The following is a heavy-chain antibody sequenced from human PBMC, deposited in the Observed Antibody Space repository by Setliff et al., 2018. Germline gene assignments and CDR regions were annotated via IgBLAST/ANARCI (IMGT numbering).Heavy chain of an antibody. CDR3: ARGRNIAARLLDS. V-gene: IGHV4-34*01. D-gene: IGHD6-6*01. Sequence: PSETLSFTCAAHGGTFSDYHWTWIRQSPEKGLEWIGEINHRGSTNYNPSLKSRVTISIDTSKDQFSLKLISMTAADTAVYYCARGRNIAARLLDSWGQGTLVTVSS. CDR1: GGTFSDYH. CDR2: INHRGST. J-gene: IGHJ4*02.